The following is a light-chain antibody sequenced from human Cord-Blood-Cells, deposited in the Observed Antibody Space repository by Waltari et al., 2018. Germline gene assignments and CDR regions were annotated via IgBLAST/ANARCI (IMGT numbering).Light chain of an antibody. J-gene: IGKJ2*01. CDR3: QQRYSTPPT. V-gene: IGKV1-39*01. CDR1: QSISSY. Sequence: DIQMTQSPSSLSASVGDRVTITCRASQSISSYLNWYQQKPGQAPKLLIYAASSFQSRVPSRFSGSRSGTDFTLTISSLQPEDFATYYCQQRYSTPPTFGHGTKLEIK. CDR2: AAS.